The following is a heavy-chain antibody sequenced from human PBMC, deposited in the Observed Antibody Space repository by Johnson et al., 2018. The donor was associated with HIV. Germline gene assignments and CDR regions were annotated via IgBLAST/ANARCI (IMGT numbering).Heavy chain of an antibody. Sequence: VQLVESGGDLVQPGGSLRLSCAASGFAVSSNTMSWVRQAPGKGLEWVSLIYGGVSTFYADSVKGRFTISKDNSKNMVYLQMNSLRAEDTAVYHCARISVFYGANFNPFEMWGQGTMVTVSS. CDR1: GFAVSSNT. CDR2: IYGGVST. CDR3: ARISVFYGANFNPFEM. V-gene: IGHV3-53*01. D-gene: IGHD4-23*01. J-gene: IGHJ3*02.